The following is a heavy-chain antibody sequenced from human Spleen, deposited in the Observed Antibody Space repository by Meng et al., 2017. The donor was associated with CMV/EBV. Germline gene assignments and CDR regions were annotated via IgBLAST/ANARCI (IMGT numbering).Heavy chain of an antibody. V-gene: IGHV3-7*01. Sequence: GESLKISCAASGFTFSSYSMSWVRQAPGKGREWVANIKQDGSEKYYVDSVKGRFTISRDNAKNSLYLKMNSLRAEDTAVYYCARGGLGYCSSTSCYNGYWGQGTLVTVSS. CDR1: GFTFSSYS. CDR3: ARGGLGYCSSTSCYNGY. CDR2: IKQDGSEK. D-gene: IGHD2-2*02. J-gene: IGHJ4*02.